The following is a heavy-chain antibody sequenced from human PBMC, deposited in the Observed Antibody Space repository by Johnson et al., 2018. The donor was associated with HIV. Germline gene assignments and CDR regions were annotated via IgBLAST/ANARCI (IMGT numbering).Heavy chain of an antibody. J-gene: IGHJ3*02. CDR2: IRYDGSNK. Sequence: QVQLVESGGGVVQPGGSLRLSCAASGFTFSSYGMHWVRQAPGKGLEWVAFIRYDGSNKYYADSVKGRFTISRDNSKNSLYLQMNSLRAEDTAVYYCAKTYSEGEVRDAFDIWGQGTMVTVSS. V-gene: IGHV3-30*02. CDR1: GFTFSSYG. D-gene: IGHD2-21*01. CDR3: AKTYSEGEVRDAFDI.